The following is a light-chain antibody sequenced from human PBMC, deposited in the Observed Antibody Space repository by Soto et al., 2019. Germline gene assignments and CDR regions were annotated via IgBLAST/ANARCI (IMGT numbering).Light chain of an antibody. J-gene: IGKJ4*01. CDR3: QYYGRSPLT. Sequence: EIVLTQSPGTLSLSPGERATLSCRASQTINKNYFAWYQQKPGQAPSPLMYSASSMATGIPDRFSGSGSGTDVTLAISRLEPEDFAVYYCQYYGRSPLTFGGGTKVEIK. V-gene: IGKV3-20*01. CDR1: QTINKNY. CDR2: SAS.